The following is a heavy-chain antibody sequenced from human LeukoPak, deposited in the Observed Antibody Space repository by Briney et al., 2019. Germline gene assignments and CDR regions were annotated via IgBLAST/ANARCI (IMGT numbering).Heavy chain of an antibody. J-gene: IGHJ4*02. CDR2: IYHSGST. V-gene: IGHV4-38-2*02. Sequence: SETLSLTCTVSGYSISSGYYWGWIRQPPGKGLEWIGSIYHSGSTYYNPSLKSRVTISVGTSKNQFSLKLSSVTAADTAVYYCARAPRGDYYDSSGPIDYWGQGTLVTVSS. CDR3: ARAPRGDYYDSSGPIDY. CDR1: GYSISSGYY. D-gene: IGHD3-22*01.